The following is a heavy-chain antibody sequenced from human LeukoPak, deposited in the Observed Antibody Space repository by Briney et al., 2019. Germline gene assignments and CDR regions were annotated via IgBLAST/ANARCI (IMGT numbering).Heavy chain of an antibody. Sequence: PSETLSLTCTVSGGPISSYYWSWIRQPPGKGLEWIGYIYYSGSTNYNPSLKSRVTISVDTSKNQFSLKLSSVTAADTAVYYCARRCSDSSGYPRDAFDIWGQGTMVTVSS. CDR1: GGPISSYY. CDR2: IYYSGST. J-gene: IGHJ3*02. CDR3: ARRCSDSSGYPRDAFDI. V-gene: IGHV4-59*01. D-gene: IGHD3-22*01.